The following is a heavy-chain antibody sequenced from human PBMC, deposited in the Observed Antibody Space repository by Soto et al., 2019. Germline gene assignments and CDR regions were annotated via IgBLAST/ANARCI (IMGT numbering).Heavy chain of an antibody. CDR1: GGSISNYY. V-gene: IGHV4-59*01. CDR2: IHNSGNT. D-gene: IGHD2-15*01. Sequence: SETLSLTCTVPGGSISNYYWTWIRHFPGKRLEWIAHIHNSGNTNSNPSLKSRVTISMDTSRNQISLGLTSVTAADTAMYYCERLECKVVTPIEMWGKGRMVT. J-gene: IGHJ3*02. CDR3: ERLECKVVTPIEM.